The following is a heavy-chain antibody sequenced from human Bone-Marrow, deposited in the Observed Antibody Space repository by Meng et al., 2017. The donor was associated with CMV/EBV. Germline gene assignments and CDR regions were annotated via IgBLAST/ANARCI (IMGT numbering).Heavy chain of an antibody. Sequence: SETLSLTCSVSGGSISSSSYYWGWICQPPGKGLEWIGSIYYSGSTYYNPSLKGRVTISVDTSNNQFSLKLSSVTAADTAVYYCARGDWYYFDYWGQGTLVTVSS. D-gene: IGHD3-9*01. CDR1: GGSISSSSYY. J-gene: IGHJ4*02. CDR2: IYYSGST. V-gene: IGHV4-39*07. CDR3: ARGDWYYFDY.